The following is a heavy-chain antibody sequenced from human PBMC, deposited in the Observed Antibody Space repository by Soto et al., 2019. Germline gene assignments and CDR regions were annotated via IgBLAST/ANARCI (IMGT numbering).Heavy chain of an antibody. V-gene: IGHV1-69*06. CDR3: ARVFSLDSNGYYSPDYYYGMDV. CDR1: GGIFRSYA. Sequence: GASVKVSCKASGGIFRSYAISWVRQAPGQGLEWMAGILPIFGTANYAQKFQGRVTITADKSTTTAYMELGSLRSEDTAVYYCARVFSLDSNGYYSPDYYYGMDVWGQGTTVTV. CDR2: ILPIFGTA. D-gene: IGHD3-22*01. J-gene: IGHJ6*02.